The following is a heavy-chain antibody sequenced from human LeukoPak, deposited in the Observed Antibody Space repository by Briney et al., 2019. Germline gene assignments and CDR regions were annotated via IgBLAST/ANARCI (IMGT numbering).Heavy chain of an antibody. CDR1: GFTFSSYG. J-gene: IGHJ4*02. V-gene: IGHV3-30*18. CDR3: AKKGRFDY. CDR2: ISYDGSNK. Sequence: GGSLRLSCAASGFTFSSYGMHWVRQAPGKGLEWVAVISYDGSNKYYADSVKGRFTISRDNSKNTLYLQMNSLRAEDTGVYYCAKKGRFDYWGQGTLVTVSS.